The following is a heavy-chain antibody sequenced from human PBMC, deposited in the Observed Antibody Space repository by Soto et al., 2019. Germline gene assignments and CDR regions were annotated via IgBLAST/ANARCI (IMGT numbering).Heavy chain of an antibody. V-gene: IGHV4-4*09. CDR2: IYDSGYT. J-gene: IGHJ5*02. Sequence: PSETLSLTCTVSGGIDSHYWSWIRQAPGKGPEWIGYIYDSGYTNYXXXXXXXXXXXXXXSXXXFSLNLSSVTAADTAVYYCAEVVINNKYKWFDAWGRGILVTVSS. CDR1: GGIDSHY. CDR3: AEVVINNKYKWFDA. D-gene: IGHD3-16*02.